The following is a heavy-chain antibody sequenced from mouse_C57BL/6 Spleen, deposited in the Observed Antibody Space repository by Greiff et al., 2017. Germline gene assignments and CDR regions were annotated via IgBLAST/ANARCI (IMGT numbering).Heavy chain of an antibody. J-gene: IGHJ2*01. V-gene: IGHV1-50*01. Sequence: QVQLQQPGAELVKPGASVKLSCKASGYTFTSYWMQWVKQRPGQGLEWIGEIDPSDSYTNYNQKFKGKATLTVDTSSSTAYMQRNSLTSEDSAVYYCARGGGDYWGQGTTLTVSS. CDR2: IDPSDSYT. CDR1: GYTFTSYW. CDR3: ARGGGDY.